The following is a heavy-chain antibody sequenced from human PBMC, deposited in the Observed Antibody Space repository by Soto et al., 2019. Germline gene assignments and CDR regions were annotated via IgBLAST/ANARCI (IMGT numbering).Heavy chain of an antibody. CDR1: GGSISSSNYY. CDR3: ASPTLGAFDI. J-gene: IGHJ3*02. CDR2: IYYSGST. Sequence: LSLTCTVSGGSISSSNYYWGWIRQPPGKGLEWIGSIYYSGSTSYNSSLKSRVTISVDTSKNQFSLRLSSVTAADTAVYYCASPTLGAFDIWGQGTMVTVSS. D-gene: IGHD3-16*01. V-gene: IGHV4-39*01.